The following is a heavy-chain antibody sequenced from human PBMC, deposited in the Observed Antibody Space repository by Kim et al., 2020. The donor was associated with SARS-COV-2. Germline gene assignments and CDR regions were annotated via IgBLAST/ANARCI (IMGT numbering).Heavy chain of an antibody. J-gene: IGHJ6*02. Sequence: GGSLRLSCAASGFSLSNYAMTWVRQAPGKGLQWVSGIGATGDTTDYAESVKGRFTISRDSSKNTLYLQMNSLTGDDTAVYYCARLPRGYSHGASYSLDVWGQGTTVTVSS. CDR1: GFSLSNYA. V-gene: IGHV3-23*01. CDR3: ARLPRGYSHGASYSLDV. CDR2: IGATGDTT. D-gene: IGHD5-18*01.